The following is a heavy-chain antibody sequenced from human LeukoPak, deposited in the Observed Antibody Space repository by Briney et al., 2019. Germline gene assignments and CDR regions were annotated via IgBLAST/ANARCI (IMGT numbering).Heavy chain of an antibody. CDR1: GFTFSSYG. CDR3: ARCGTSCYYGMDV. V-gene: IGHV3-33*01. D-gene: IGHD2-2*01. CDR2: IWYDGSNK. Sequence: GGSLTLSCAASGFTFSSYGMHWVRQAPGKGLEWVAVIWYDGSNKYNADSVKGRFTISRDNSKNTLYLQMNSLRAEDTAVYYCARCGTSCYYGMDVWGQGTTVTVSS. J-gene: IGHJ6*02.